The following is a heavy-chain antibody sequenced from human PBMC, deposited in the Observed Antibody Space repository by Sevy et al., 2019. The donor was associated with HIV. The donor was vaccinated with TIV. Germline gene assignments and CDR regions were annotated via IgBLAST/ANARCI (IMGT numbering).Heavy chain of an antibody. J-gene: IGHJ4*02. CDR3: ATGREYYEGNSGYFDY. CDR2: VDPEDGER. D-gene: IGHD3-3*01. CDR1: GYTLTQLS. V-gene: IGHV1-24*01. Sequence: ASVKVSCKVSGYTLTQLSMHWVRQAPGKGLEWLGSVDPEDGERIYAQKFQGRFTMTEETSTDTAYMELSSLRSEDTAIYYCATGREYYEGNSGYFDYWGQGTLVTVSS.